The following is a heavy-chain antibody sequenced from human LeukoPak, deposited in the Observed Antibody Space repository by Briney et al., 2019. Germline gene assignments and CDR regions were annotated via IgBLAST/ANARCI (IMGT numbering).Heavy chain of an antibody. J-gene: IGHJ4*02. CDR1: GGSFSGYY. CDR2: INHSGST. D-gene: IGHD3-10*01. Sequence: SETLSLTCAVYGGSFSGYYWSWIRQPPGQGLEWIGEINHSGSTNYNPSLKSRVTISVDTSKNQFSLKLSSVTAADTAVYYCARGRYYYGSGSYYPLDYWGQGTLVTVSS. V-gene: IGHV4-34*01. CDR3: ARGRYYYGSGSYYPLDY.